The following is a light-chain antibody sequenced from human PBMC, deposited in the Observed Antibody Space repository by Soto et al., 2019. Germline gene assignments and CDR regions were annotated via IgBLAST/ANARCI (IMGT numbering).Light chain of an antibody. CDR1: SSNIGSGYD. V-gene: IGLV1-40*01. CDR2: GNL. J-gene: IGLJ3*02. Sequence: QSVLTQPPSVSGAPGQRVTISCTGSSSNIGSGYDVHWYQQLPGTAPKFLLFGNLNRPSGVPDRFSGSKSGTSASLPITGLQAEDEADYYCLSYDSSLNGWVCGGGTKVTVL. CDR3: LSYDSSLNGWV.